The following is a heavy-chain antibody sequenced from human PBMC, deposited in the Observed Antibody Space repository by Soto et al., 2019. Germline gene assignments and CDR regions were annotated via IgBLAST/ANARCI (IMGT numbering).Heavy chain of an antibody. CDR2: IYHSGST. CDR1: GGSISSSNW. V-gene: IGHV4-4*02. D-gene: IGHD3-22*01. CDR3: ARAVYYYDSSGHPPHFDY. Sequence: SETLSLTCAVSGGSISSSNWWSWVRQPPGKGLEWIGEIYHSGSTNYNPSLKSRVTISVDKSKNQFSLKLSSVTAADTAVYYCARAVYYYDSSGHPPHFDYWGQGTLVTVSS. J-gene: IGHJ4*02.